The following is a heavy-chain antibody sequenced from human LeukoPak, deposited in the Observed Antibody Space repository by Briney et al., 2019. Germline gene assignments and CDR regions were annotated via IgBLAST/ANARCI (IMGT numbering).Heavy chain of an antibody. J-gene: IGHJ3*02. Sequence: GGSLRLSCAASEFTLSNFWMSWVRQAPGKGLEWVANTNRDGSEKYYVDSVKGRVTISRDNAMNFLYLQLNSLRVDDTAVYYCARDSGSCRGCAFDIWGQGTVVTVSS. CDR1: EFTLSNFW. CDR2: TNRDGSEK. CDR3: ARDSGSCRGCAFDI. D-gene: IGHD1-26*01. V-gene: IGHV3-7*01.